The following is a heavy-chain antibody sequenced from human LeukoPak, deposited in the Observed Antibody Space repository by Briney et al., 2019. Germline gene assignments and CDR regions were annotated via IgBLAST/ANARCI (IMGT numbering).Heavy chain of an antibody. J-gene: IGHJ6*03. V-gene: IGHV3-30-3*01. Sequence: PGGSLRLSCAASGFTFSSYAMHWVRQAPGKGLEWVAVISYDGSNKYYAGSVKGRFTISRDNSKNTLYLQMNSLRAEDTAVYYCAKELLVAPPYYYYYMDVWGKGTTVTVSS. CDR3: AKELLVAPPYYYYYMDV. D-gene: IGHD5-12*01. CDR1: GFTFSSYA. CDR2: ISYDGSNK.